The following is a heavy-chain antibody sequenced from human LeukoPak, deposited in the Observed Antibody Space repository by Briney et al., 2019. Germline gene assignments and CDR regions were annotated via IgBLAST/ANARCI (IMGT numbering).Heavy chain of an antibody. D-gene: IGHD6-25*01. CDR2: IRYDGSNK. J-gene: IGHJ3*02. V-gene: IGHV3-30*02. CDR1: GFTFSSYG. Sequence: GGSLRLSCAASGFTFSSYGMHWGRQAPGKGLEWVAFIRYDGSNKYYADSVKGRFTISRDNSKNTLYLQMNSLRAEDTAVYYCAKALSGGEQRDAFDIWGQRTMVTVSS. CDR3: AKALSGGEQRDAFDI.